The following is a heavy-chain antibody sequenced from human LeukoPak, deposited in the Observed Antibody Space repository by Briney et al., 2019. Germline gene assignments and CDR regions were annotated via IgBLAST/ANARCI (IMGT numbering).Heavy chain of an antibody. CDR1: GGSISSSSYY. V-gene: IGHV4-39*01. CDR2: IYYSGST. D-gene: IGHD3-22*01. Sequence: PSETLSLTYTVSGGSISSSSYYWAWVRQPPGEGLEWIGSIYYSGSTYYNTSLKSRVTISVEESKNQFSLKVSFVTAADAAVYYCARWGDSSRSIGGWGQGTLVTVSS. J-gene: IGHJ4*02. CDR3: ARWGDSSRSIGG.